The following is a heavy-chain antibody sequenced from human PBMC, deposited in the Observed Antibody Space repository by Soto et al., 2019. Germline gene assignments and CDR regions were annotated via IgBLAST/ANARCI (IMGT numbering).Heavy chain of an antibody. CDR2: IIPILGIA. J-gene: IGHJ5*01. D-gene: IGHD6-19*01. CDR3: ASKYSSGWYES. CDR1: GGTFSSYT. Sequence: QVQLVQSGAEVKKPGSSVKVSCKASGGTFSSYTISWVRQAPGQGLEWMGRIIPILGIANYAQKFQGRVTXPXXKSTSTAYMELSSLRSEDTAVYSCASKYSSGWYESWGPGPLVTVSS. V-gene: IGHV1-69*02.